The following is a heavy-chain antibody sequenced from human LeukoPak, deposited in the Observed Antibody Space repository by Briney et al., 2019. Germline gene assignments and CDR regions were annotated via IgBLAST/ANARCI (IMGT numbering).Heavy chain of an antibody. CDR2: INTDGSTT. Sequence: GGALRLSCSASGFTFSSYWMHWVRQAPWKVLVWVSRINTDGSTTNFADSVKGRFTISRDNAKNTLYLQMNSLRAEDTAVYYCARQYSGSFVWGQGTLVTVSS. CDR1: GFTFSSYW. V-gene: IGHV3-74*01. CDR3: ARQYSGSFV. D-gene: IGHD1-26*01. J-gene: IGHJ4*02.